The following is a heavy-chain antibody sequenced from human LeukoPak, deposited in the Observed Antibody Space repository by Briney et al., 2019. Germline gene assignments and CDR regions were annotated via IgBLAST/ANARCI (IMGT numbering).Heavy chain of an antibody. V-gene: IGHV1-8*03. D-gene: IGHD4-23*01. CDR1: GYTFTNYD. Sequence: GASVKVSCKTSGYTFTNYDINWVRQATGQGLEWMGWMNPNSGNTGYAQKFQGRVTITRNTSISTAYMELSSLRAEDTAVYYCAKPTGGTVASEAYWGQGTLVTVSS. J-gene: IGHJ4*02. CDR2: MNPNSGNT. CDR3: AKPTGGTVASEAY.